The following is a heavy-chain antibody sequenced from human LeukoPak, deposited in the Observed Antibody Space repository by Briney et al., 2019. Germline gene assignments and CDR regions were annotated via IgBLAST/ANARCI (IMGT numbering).Heavy chain of an antibody. CDR1: GGTFSSYA. Sequence: GASVKVSCKASGGTFSSYAISWVRQAPGQGLEWMGGIIPIFGTANYAQKFQGRVTITADESTSTAYMELSSLRSEDTAVYYCARDQSSSRSSSGWYYFDYWGQGTLVTVSS. CDR3: ARDQSSSRSSSGWYYFDY. V-gene: IGHV1-69*01. J-gene: IGHJ4*02. D-gene: IGHD6-19*01. CDR2: IIPIFGTA.